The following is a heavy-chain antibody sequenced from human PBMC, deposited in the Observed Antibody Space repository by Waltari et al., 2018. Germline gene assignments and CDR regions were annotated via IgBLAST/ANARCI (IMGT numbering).Heavy chain of an antibody. CDR3: AKVVRTWYFDL. CDR2: INPGGGGP. J-gene: IGHJ2*01. V-gene: IGHV3-23*01. Sequence: EVQLLESGGDLVQPGGSLSFSCAASGFTFSNYDLSWVRQAPGKGLEWVSAINPGGGGPTYADSVKGRFTISRDNSRNTLFLQMDSLRAEDTAVYYCAKVVRTWYFDLWGRGTLVTVSS. CDR1: GFTFSNYD.